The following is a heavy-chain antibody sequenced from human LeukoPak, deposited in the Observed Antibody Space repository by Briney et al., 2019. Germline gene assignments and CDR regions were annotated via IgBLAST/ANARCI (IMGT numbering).Heavy chain of an antibody. CDR2: IFGDGPGL. V-gene: IGHV3-21*06. Sequence: GGSLRLSCEASGFILSASSMNWVRQAPGKGLEWVSSIFGDGPGLYYADSVKGRFTISRDNGKNSVYLEMNSLRDDDTAVYYCTREGGSTDAGFWGQGTLVTVSS. D-gene: IGHD5/OR15-5a*01. CDR1: GFILSASS. CDR3: TREGGSTDAGF. J-gene: IGHJ4*02.